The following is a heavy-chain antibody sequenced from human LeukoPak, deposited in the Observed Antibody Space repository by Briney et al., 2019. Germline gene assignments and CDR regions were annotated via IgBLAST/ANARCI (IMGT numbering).Heavy chain of an antibody. CDR2: INHSGSS. CDR1: GGSFSGNY. V-gene: IGHV4-34*01. J-gene: IGHJ6*03. Sequence: PSETLSLTCGVYGGSFSGNYWSWIRQPPGKGLEWIGEINHSGSSNYNPSLKSRVTISVDTSKNQFSLRLSSVTAADTAVYYCARRNWKYYYYMDVWGKGTTVTIPS. D-gene: IGHD1-1*01. CDR3: ARRNWKYYYYMDV.